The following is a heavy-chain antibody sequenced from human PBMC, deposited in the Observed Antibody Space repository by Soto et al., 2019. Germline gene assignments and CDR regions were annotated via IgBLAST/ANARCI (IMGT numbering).Heavy chain of an antibody. D-gene: IGHD6-13*01. J-gene: IGHJ5*02. Sequence: SETLSLTCAVYGGSFSGYYWSWIRQPPGKGLEWIGEINHSGSTNYNPSLKSRVTISVDTSKNQFSLKLSSVTAADTAVYYCARGGVYSSSLSNWFDPWGQGTLVTVSS. V-gene: IGHV4-34*01. CDR2: INHSGST. CDR1: GGSFSGYY. CDR3: ARGGVYSSSLSNWFDP.